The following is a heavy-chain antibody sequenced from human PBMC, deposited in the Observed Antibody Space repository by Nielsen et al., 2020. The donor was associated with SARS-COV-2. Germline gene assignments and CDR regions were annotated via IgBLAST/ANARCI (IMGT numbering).Heavy chain of an antibody. J-gene: IGHJ2*01. V-gene: IGHV3-21*01. CDR1: GFTFSSYS. CDR2: ISSSSSYI. D-gene: IGHD1-20*01. CDR3: ARMLETEPYNWNAGARTRLAYWYFDL. Sequence: GESLKISCAASGFTFSSYSMNWVRQAPGKGLEWVSSISSSSSYIYYADSVKGRFTISRDNAKNSLYLQMNSLRAEDTAVYYCARMLETEPYNWNAGARTRLAYWYFDLWGRGTLVTVSS.